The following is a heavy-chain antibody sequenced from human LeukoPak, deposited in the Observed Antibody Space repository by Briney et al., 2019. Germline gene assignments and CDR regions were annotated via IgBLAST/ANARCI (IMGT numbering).Heavy chain of an antibody. J-gene: IGHJ4*02. V-gene: IGHV1-2*06. CDR2: INPNSGGT. Sequence: ASVKVFCKASGYTFTGYYIHWVRQAPGQGLEWMGRINPNSGGTNYAQKFQGRVTMTRDTSISTAYMDLSRLRSDDTAVYYCARSYYGSGNDYWGQGTLVTVSS. D-gene: IGHD3-10*01. CDR3: ARSYYGSGNDY. CDR1: GYTFTGYY.